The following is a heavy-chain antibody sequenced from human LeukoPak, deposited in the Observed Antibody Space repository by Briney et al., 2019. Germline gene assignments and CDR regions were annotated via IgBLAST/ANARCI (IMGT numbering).Heavy chain of an antibody. V-gene: IGHV1-2*06. Sequence: ASVKFFCKASGYTFDGYYMHCLRQAPGEWLEWVGRIIPNSGDTNYEQKFQGRVTMTRDTSITTAYMELNRLRPDDTAIYYCARSLSSSWIPSSFDYWGQGTLVTVSS. D-gene: IGHD6-6*01. CDR1: GYTFDGYY. J-gene: IGHJ4*02. CDR2: IIPNSGDT. CDR3: ARSLSSSWIPSSFDY.